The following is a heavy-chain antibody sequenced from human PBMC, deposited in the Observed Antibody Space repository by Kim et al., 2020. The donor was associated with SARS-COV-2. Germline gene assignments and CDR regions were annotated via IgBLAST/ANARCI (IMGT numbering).Heavy chain of an antibody. V-gene: IGHV5-51*01. J-gene: IGHJ4*02. D-gene: IGHD6-19*01. CDR3: ARLEGAVSPFDY. Sequence: RYSPSFQGQLTISADKSITTAYLQWSSLTASDTAMYYCARLEGAVSPFDYWGQGTLVTVSS.